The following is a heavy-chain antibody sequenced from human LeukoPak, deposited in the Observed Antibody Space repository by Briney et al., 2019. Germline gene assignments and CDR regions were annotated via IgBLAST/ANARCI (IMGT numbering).Heavy chain of an antibody. Sequence: GGSLRLSSAASGFTVSSNYMSWVRQAPGKGLEWVSVIYSGGSTYYADSVKGRFTISRDNSKNTLYLQMNSLRAEDTAVYYCARLTYGDYAFDIWGQGTMVTVSS. D-gene: IGHD4-17*01. CDR1: GFTVSSNY. CDR2: IYSGGST. CDR3: ARLTYGDYAFDI. J-gene: IGHJ3*02. V-gene: IGHV3-66*01.